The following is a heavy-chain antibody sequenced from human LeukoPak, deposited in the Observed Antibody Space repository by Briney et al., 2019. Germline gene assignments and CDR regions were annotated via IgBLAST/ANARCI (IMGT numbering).Heavy chain of an antibody. Sequence: ASVKVSCKASGYTFTGYYMHWVRQAPGQGLEWMGRINPNSGGTNYAQKFQGRVTMTRDTSISTAYVELSRLRSDDTAVYFCARDLYSSGGYWGQGTLVTVSS. J-gene: IGHJ4*02. CDR3: ARDLYSSGGY. V-gene: IGHV1-2*06. CDR1: GYTFTGYY. D-gene: IGHD6-19*01. CDR2: INPNSGGT.